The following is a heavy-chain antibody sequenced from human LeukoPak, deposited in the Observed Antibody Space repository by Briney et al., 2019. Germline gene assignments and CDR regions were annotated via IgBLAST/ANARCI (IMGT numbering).Heavy chain of an antibody. D-gene: IGHD2-2*02. J-gene: IGHJ4*02. V-gene: IGHV3-30*02. CDR2: IRYDGSNK. Sequence: GGSLRLSCAASGFTFSSYGMHWVRQAPGKGLEWVAFIRYDGSNKYYADSVKGRFTISRDNSKNTLYLQMNSLRAEDTAVYYCAKDIVVVPATIDYWGQGTLVTVSS. CDR1: GFTFSSYG. CDR3: AKDIVVVPATIDY.